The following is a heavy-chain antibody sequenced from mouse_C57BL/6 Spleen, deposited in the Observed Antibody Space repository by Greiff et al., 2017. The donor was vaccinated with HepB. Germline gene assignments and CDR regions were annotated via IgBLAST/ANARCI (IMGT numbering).Heavy chain of an antibody. CDR1: GYTFTDYY. CDR3: AREDTTVNFDY. J-gene: IGHJ2*01. V-gene: IGHV1-19*01. CDR2: INPYNGGT. Sequence: VQLQQSGPVLVKPGASVKMSCKASGYTFTDYYMNWVKQSHGKSLEWIGVINPYNGGTSYNQKFKGKATLTVDKSSSTAYMELNSLTSEDSAVYYCAREDTTVNFDYWGQGTTLTVSS. D-gene: IGHD1-1*01.